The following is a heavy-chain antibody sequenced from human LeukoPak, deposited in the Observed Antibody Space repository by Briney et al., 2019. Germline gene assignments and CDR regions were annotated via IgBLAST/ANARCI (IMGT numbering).Heavy chain of an antibody. J-gene: IGHJ4*02. CDR2: FDPEDGET. Sequence: ASGKVSCKVSGYTLTELFMHWVRQAPGKGLEWMGGFDPEDGETIYAQKFQGRVTMTEDTSTDTAYMELSSLRSEDTAVYYCATAQYNWNSWGYFDYWGQGTLVTVSS. V-gene: IGHV1-24*01. CDR3: ATAQYNWNSWGYFDY. CDR1: GYTLTELF. D-gene: IGHD1-7*01.